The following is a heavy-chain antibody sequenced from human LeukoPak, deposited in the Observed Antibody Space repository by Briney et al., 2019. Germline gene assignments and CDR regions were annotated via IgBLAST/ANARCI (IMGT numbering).Heavy chain of an antibody. CDR3: ARLHYYDSSGYHWFDP. J-gene: IGHJ5*02. V-gene: IGHV4-59*01. CDR2: IYYSGST. CDR1: GGSISSYY. D-gene: IGHD3-22*01. Sequence: PSETLSLTCTVSGGSISSYYWSWIRQPPGKGLEWIGYIYYSGSTNYNPSLKSRVTISVDTSKNQFSLKLSSVTAADTAVYYCARLHYYDSSGYHWFDPWGQGTLVTVSS.